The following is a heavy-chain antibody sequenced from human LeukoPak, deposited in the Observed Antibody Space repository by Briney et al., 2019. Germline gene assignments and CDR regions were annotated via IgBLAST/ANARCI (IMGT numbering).Heavy chain of an antibody. D-gene: IGHD6-19*01. CDR1: GGSISSSSYF. V-gene: IGHV4-39*01. CDR2: IYYSGST. Sequence: SETLSLTCTVSGGSISSSSYFWGWIRQPPGKGLEWIGSIYYSGSTYYNPSLKSRVTISVDTSKNQFSLKLSSVTAADTAVYYCARQVAVAGGFDPWGQGTLVTVSS. J-gene: IGHJ5*02. CDR3: ARQVAVAGGFDP.